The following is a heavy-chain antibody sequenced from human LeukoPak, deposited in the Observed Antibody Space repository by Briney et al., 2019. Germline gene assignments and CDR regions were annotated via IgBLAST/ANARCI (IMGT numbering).Heavy chain of an antibody. V-gene: IGHV1-69*04. D-gene: IGHD5-12*01. CDR1: GYSFTGYY. CDR3: ARGEYSGYGADY. Sequence: GASVKVSCKASGYSFTGYYMHWVRQAPGQGLEWMGRIIPILGIANYAQKFQGRVTITADKSTSTAYMELSSLRSEDTAVYYCARGEYSGYGADYWGQGTLVTVSS. J-gene: IGHJ4*02. CDR2: IIPILGIA.